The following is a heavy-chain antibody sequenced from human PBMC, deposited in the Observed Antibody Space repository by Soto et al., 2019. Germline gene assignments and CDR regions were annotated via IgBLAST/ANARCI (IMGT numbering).Heavy chain of an antibody. J-gene: IGHJ4*02. CDR3: ARDKDLEPTVWGY. Sequence: QVQLQEAGPGLVKPSQTLSLTCTVSGDSMGSGGHYYNWIRLLPGKGLEWIGYIYYSGATHYNPSLRGRVSISTDTSNNKFSWRLISVTAADTALYFCARDKDLEPTVWGYWGQGTQVTVSS. CDR2: IYYSGAT. D-gene: IGHD7-27*01. V-gene: IGHV4-31*03. CDR1: GDSMGSGGHY.